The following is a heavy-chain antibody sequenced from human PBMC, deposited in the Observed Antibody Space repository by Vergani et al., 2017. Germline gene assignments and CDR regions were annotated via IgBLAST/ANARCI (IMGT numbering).Heavy chain of an antibody. J-gene: IGHJ6*03. CDR3: AKSRIYYYYMDV. V-gene: IGHV3-23*01. CDR2: ISGNGGST. Sequence: EVQLLESGGGLVQPGGSLRLSCAASGFTFSSYAMSWVRQAPGKGLEWVSAISGNGGSTYYADSVKGRFTVSRDNSKNTLYLQMNSLRAEDTAVYYCAKSRIYYYYMDVWGKGTTVTVSS. CDR1: GFTFSSYA.